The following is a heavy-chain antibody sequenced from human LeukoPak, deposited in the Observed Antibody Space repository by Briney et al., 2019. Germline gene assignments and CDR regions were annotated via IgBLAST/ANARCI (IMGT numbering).Heavy chain of an antibody. CDR3: AKSRGNSWTEYFDS. CDR2: ISWNGGSM. V-gene: IGHV3-9*01. D-gene: IGHD6-13*01. J-gene: IGHJ4*02. Sequence: PGGSLRLSCAASGFTFDDYAMHWVRQLPGRGLEWVSGISWNGGSMGYADSVKGRFTISRDNAKNSLFLQMNFLKPEDAALYYCAKSRGNSWTEYFDSWGQGTLVAVSS. CDR1: GFTFDDYA.